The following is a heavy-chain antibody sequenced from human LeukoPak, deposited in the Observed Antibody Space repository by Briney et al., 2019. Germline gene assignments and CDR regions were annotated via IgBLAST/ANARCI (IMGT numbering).Heavy chain of an antibody. D-gene: IGHD6-13*01. J-gene: IGHJ3*02. V-gene: IGHV4-59*01. CDR3: ARETAAGQTDAFDI. CDR2: IYYSGST. Sequence: PSETLSLTCTVSGGSISSYYWSWIRQPPGKGLEWIGYIYYSGSTNYNPSLKSRVTISVDTSKNQFSLKLSSVTAADTAVYYCARETAAGQTDAFDIWGQGTMVTVSS. CDR1: GGSISSYY.